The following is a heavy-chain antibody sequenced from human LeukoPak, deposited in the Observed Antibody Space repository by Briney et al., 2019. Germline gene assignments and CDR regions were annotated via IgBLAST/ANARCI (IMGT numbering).Heavy chain of an antibody. CDR3: ARDRAHYYGSGSYYNAGFDP. CDR1: GYTFTGYY. D-gene: IGHD3-10*01. J-gene: IGHJ5*02. V-gene: IGHV1-2*02. CDR2: IDPNSGGT. Sequence: PQASVKVSCKASGYTFTGYYMHWVRQAPGQGLEWMGWIDPNSGGTNYAQKFQGRVTMTRDTSISTAYMVLNRLRSDDTAVYYCARDRAHYYGSGSYYNAGFDPWGQGTLVTVSS.